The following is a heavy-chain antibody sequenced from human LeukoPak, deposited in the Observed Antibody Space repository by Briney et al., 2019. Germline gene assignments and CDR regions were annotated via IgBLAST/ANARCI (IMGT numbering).Heavy chain of an antibody. J-gene: IGHJ4*02. D-gene: IGHD3-22*01. CDR1: GFTFSSYA. CDR3: ARDARTVGITMIVVGFDY. Sequence: GGSLRLSCAASGFTFSSYAMYWVRQSPGKGLEWVAVISYDGSNKYYADSVKGRFTISRDKSKNTLYLQMNSLRAEDTAVYYCARDARTVGITMIVVGFDYWGQGTLVTVSS. V-gene: IGHV3-30*04. CDR2: ISYDGSNK.